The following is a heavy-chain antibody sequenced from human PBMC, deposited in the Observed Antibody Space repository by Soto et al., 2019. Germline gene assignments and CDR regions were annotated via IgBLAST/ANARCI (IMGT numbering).Heavy chain of an antibody. CDR2: INHSGSA. Sequence: SETLSLTCTVSGGSFSTYYWTWIRQTPGKGLQWIGQINHSGSASYNPSLKSRVTISVHTSNSQFSLELSSVTAADTAVYYCARGLITGSHYSGGWYYFDSWGQGTQVTVSS. CDR1: GGSFSTYY. V-gene: IGHV4-34*01. D-gene: IGHD6-19*01. CDR3: ARGLITGSHYSGGWYYFDS. J-gene: IGHJ4*02.